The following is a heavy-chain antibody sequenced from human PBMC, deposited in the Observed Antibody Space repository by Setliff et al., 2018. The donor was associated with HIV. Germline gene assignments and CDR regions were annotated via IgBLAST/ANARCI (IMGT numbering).Heavy chain of an antibody. CDR3: ARARYYYDSSGYRVAYFDY. V-gene: IGHV4-31*03. CDR2: TYYSGST. CDR1: GYSVSSGGYY. D-gene: IGHD3-22*01. J-gene: IGHJ4*02. Sequence: SETLSLTCTVSGYSVSSGGYYWSWIRQHPGKGLEWIGYTYYSGSTYYNPSLKSRVTISVDTSKNQFSLKLSSVTAADTAVYYCARARYYYDSSGYRVAYFDYWGQGTLVTV.